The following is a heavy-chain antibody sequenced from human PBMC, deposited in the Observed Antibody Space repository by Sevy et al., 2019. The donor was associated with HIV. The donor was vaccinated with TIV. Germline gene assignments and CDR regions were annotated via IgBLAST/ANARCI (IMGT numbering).Heavy chain of an antibody. D-gene: IGHD3-22*01. V-gene: IGHV3-23*01. Sequence: GGSLRLSSAASGFTFSIYAMSWVRQAPGKGLEWVSGLSGSGGSTYYADSVKGRFTISRDNSKNTLYLQMNSLRAEDTAVYYCAKEAPGYNYDSSGSFDDWGQGTLVTVSS. J-gene: IGHJ4*02. CDR1: GFTFSIYA. CDR2: LSGSGGST. CDR3: AKEAPGYNYDSSGSFDD.